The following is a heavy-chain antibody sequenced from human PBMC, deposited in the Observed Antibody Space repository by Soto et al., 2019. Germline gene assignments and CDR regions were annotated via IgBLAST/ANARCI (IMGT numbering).Heavy chain of an antibody. D-gene: IGHD7-27*01. J-gene: IGHJ6*03. V-gene: IGHV4-34*01. CDR3: ARGNWGYYYYYYYMDV. Sequence: SETLSLTCAVYGGSFSGYYWSWIRQPPGKGLEWIGEINHSGSTNYNPSLKSRVTISVDTSKNQFSLKLSSVTAADTAVYYCARGNWGYYYYYYYMDVWGKGTTVTAP. CDR1: GGSFSGYY. CDR2: INHSGST.